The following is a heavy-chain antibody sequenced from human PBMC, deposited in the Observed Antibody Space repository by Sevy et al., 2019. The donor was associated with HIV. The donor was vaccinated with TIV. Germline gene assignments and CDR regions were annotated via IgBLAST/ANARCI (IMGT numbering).Heavy chain of an antibody. Sequence: SETLSLTCSVSGDSITRSAYYWAWIRQPPGKGLEWIGSISSSGSTYHNASLKGRLTMAVDTSKNQFSLTLESVTAADTAVYYCARRSAGQWLAVYYFDSWGQGTLVTVSS. J-gene: IGHJ4*02. V-gene: IGHV4-39*01. CDR3: ARRSAGQWLAVYYFDS. CDR1: GDSITRSAYY. CDR2: ISSSGST. D-gene: IGHD6-19*01.